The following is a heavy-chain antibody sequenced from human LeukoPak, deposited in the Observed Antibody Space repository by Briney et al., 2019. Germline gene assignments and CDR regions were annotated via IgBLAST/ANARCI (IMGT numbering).Heavy chain of an antibody. J-gene: IGHJ4*02. D-gene: IGHD3-10*01. V-gene: IGHV3-23*01. Sequence: GGSLRLSCAASGFTFSSYAMSWARQPPGKGLEWVSVISRRDDYTYYADSVKGRFTISRDNSKNTLYLQMNTLRAEDTAVYYCANDYRSGSFHDFWGQGALVTVSS. CDR3: ANDYRSGSFHDF. CDR2: ISRRDDYT. CDR1: GFTFSSYA.